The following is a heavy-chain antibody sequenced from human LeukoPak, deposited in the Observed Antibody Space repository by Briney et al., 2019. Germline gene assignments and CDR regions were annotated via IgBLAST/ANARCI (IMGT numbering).Heavy chain of an antibody. CDR2: IYYSGST. J-gene: IGHJ4*02. CDR3: ARQNGDPTLVDY. Sequence: SETLSLTCTVSGGSISSSIYYWGWIRQPPGKGLEWIGSIYYSGSTYYNPSLKSRVTISVDTSKNQFSLKLSSVTAADTAVYYCARQNGDPTLVDYRGQGTLVTVSS. CDR1: GGSISSSIYY. V-gene: IGHV4-39*01.